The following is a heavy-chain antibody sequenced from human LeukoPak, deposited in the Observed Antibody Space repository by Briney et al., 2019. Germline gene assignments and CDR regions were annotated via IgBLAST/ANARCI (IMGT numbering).Heavy chain of an antibody. Sequence: SQTLSLTCTVSGGSISSGDYYWSWIRQPPGKGLEWIGYIYYSGSTYYNPPLKSRVTISVDTSKNQFSLKLSSVTAADTAVYYCARVAYYDFWSGYYIDYWGQGTLVTVSS. V-gene: IGHV4-30-4*08. D-gene: IGHD3-3*01. J-gene: IGHJ4*02. CDR1: GGSISSGDYY. CDR2: IYYSGST. CDR3: ARVAYYDFWSGYYIDY.